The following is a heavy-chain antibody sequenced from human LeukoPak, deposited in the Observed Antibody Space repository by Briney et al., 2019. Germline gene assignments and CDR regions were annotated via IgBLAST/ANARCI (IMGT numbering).Heavy chain of an antibody. D-gene: IGHD1-1*01. J-gene: IGHJ5*02. CDR2: INPSGGST. CDR1: GYTFTGYH. V-gene: IGHV1-46*01. CDR3: ARDWNVGLRASVVNWFDP. Sequence: ASVKVSCKASGYTFTGYHMHWVRQAPGQGLEWMGIINPSGGSTSYAQKFQGRVTMTRDTSTSTVYMELSSLRSEDTAVYYCARDWNVGLRASVVNWFDPWGQGTLVTVSS.